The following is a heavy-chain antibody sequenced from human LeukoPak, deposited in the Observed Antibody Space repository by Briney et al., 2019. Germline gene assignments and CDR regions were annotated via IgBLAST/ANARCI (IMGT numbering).Heavy chain of an antibody. V-gene: IGHV3-30-3*01. CDR3: ASSVLVSRPYYFDY. J-gene: IGHJ4*02. CDR1: GFTFSSYA. Sequence: GGSLRLSCAASGFTFSSYAMHWVRQAPGKGLEWVAVISYDGSNKYYADSVKGRFTISRDNSKNTLYLQMNSLRAEDTAVYYCASSVLVSRPYYFDYWGQGTLVTVSS. D-gene: IGHD5/OR15-5a*01. CDR2: ISYDGSNK.